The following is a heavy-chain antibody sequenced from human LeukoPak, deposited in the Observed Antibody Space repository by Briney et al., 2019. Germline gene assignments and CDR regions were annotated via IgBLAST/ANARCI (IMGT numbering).Heavy chain of an antibody. J-gene: IGHJ5*02. CDR2: ISTSSSYI. Sequence: GGSLRLSCAASGFTFSSHGMNWARQAPGKGLEWVSSISTSSSYIYYADSVKGRFTISRDNAKNSLYLQMNSLRAEDTAVYYCARGADGVSSNSRGWFDPWGQGTLVTVSS. CDR3: ARGADGVSSNSRGWFDP. CDR1: GFTFSSHG. V-gene: IGHV3-21*01. D-gene: IGHD2-15*01.